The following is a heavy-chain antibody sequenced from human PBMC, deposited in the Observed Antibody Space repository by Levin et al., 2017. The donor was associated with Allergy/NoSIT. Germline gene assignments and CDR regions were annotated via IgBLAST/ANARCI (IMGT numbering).Heavy chain of an antibody. CDR2: ISGDDGST. V-gene: IGHV3-23*01. J-gene: IGHJ4*02. Sequence: LSLTCAASGFTFSRHAMSWVRQAPGKGLEWVSTISGDDGSTEYADSVKGRFTVSRNNSQNTVSLRMSSLRADDTAVYYCAKFTVRSLDPNNPYYFDFWGQGTLVTVSS. D-gene: IGHD3/OR15-3a*01. CDR3: AKFTVRSLDPNNPYYFDF. CDR1: GFTFSRHA.